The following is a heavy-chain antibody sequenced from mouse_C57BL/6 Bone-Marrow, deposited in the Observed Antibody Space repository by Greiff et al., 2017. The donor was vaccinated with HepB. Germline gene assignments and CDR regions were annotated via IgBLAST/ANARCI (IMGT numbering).Heavy chain of an antibody. D-gene: IGHD1-1*01. V-gene: IGHV1-26*01. CDR2: INPHNGGT. J-gene: IGHJ2*01. CDR3: ARDYGSSTRG. CDR1: GYTFTDYY. Sequence: EVQLQQSGPELVKPGASVKISCKASGYTFTDYYMNWVKQSHGKSLEWIGDINPHNGGTSYNQKFKGKATLTVDKSSSTAYMELRSLTSEDSAVYYCARDYGSSTRGWGQGTTLTVSS.